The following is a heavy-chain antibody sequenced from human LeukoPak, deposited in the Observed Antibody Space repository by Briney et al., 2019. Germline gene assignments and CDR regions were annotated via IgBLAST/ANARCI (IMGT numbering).Heavy chain of an antibody. D-gene: IGHD1-26*01. CDR3: ASITKWGQTVPFDY. J-gene: IGHJ4*02. CDR2: IYYST. CDR1: GGSVSSSTYY. V-gene: IGHV4-39*01. Sequence: SETLSLTCTVSGGSVSSSTYYWGWIRQPPGKGLEWIGHIYYSTYYNPSLKSRVTISVHTSKNQFSLRLSSVTAAGTAVYYCASITKWGQTVPFDYWGQGTLVTVSS.